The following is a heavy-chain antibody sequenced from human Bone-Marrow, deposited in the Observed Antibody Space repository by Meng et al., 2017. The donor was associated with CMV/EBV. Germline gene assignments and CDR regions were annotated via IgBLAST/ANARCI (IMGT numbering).Heavy chain of an antibody. CDR2: ISYDGSDK. V-gene: IGHV3-30*04. J-gene: IGHJ5*02. Sequence: GESLKISCAASGFTFSSYAMHWVRQAPGKGLEWVAIISYDGSDKYYADSVKGRFTISRDNSKNTLYLQMSSLRAEDAAVYSCAKEGCSSTTCYTYDNWLDPWGQGNLVNVSS. D-gene: IGHD2-2*02. CDR3: AKEGCSSTTCYTYDNWLDP. CDR1: GFTFSSYA.